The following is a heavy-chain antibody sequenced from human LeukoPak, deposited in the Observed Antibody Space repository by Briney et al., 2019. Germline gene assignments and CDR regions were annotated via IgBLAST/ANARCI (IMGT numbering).Heavy chain of an antibody. J-gene: IGHJ4*02. V-gene: IGHV1-18*04. D-gene: IGHD3-22*01. CDR1: GYTFTGYY. Sequence: ASVKVSSKASGYTFTGYYMHWVRQAPGQGLEWMGWISPYNGNTNYAQKLQGRVTMTTDTSTSTAYMELRSLRSDDTAVYYCARMGVPYYYDSSGYSYFDYWGQGTLVTVSS. CDR3: ARMGVPYYYDSSGYSYFDY. CDR2: ISPYNGNT.